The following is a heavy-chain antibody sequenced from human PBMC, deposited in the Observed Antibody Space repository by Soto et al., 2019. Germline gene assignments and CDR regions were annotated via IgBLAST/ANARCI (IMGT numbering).Heavy chain of an antibody. Sequence: ASVKVSCKASGYTFTGYYMHGVRQAPGQGLEWMGWINPNSGGTNYAQKFQGRVTMTRDTSISTAYMDLSRLRSDDTAVYYCARDHAGQVLKGEGNWFDPWGQRTLVPFSS. V-gene: IGHV1-2*02. CDR3: ARDHAGQVLKGEGNWFDP. CDR2: INPNSGGT. CDR1: GYTFTGYY. J-gene: IGHJ5*02. D-gene: IGHD3-16*01.